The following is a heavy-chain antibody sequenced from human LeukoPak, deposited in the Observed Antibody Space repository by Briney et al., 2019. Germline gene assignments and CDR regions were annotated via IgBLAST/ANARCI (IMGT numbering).Heavy chain of an antibody. V-gene: IGHV3-23*01. Sequence: AGGSLRLSCAASGFTFSSFGMSWVRQAPGKGLEWVSAISSTGGTAYYADSVKGRFTISRDNAKNSLYLQMNSLRAEDTAVYYCAGLGGDPRDFDYWGQGTLVTVSS. CDR2: ISSTGGTA. D-gene: IGHD2-21*02. J-gene: IGHJ4*02. CDR1: GFTFSSFG. CDR3: AGLGGDPRDFDY.